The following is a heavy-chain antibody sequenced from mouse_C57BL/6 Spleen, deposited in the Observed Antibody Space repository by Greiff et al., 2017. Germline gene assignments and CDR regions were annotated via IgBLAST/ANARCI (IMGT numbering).Heavy chain of an antibody. CDR3: ARATTVVATDY. Sequence: VQLQQPGAELVLPGASVKLSCKASGSTFTSYWMHWVKQRPGQGLEWIGELDPSASYTNSNQKFKGKSTLTVDKSSSTAYMPLSSLTSEDSAVYYGARATTVVATDYWGQGTTLTVSS. D-gene: IGHD1-1*01. CDR1: GSTFTSYW. J-gene: IGHJ2*01. V-gene: IGHV1-69*01. CDR2: LDPSASYT.